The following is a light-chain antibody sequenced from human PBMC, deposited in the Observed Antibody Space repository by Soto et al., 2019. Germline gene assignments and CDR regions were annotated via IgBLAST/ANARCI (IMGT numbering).Light chain of an antibody. V-gene: IGLV2-8*01. CDR3: SSYAGNNVV. CDR1: NSDVGAYNY. J-gene: IGLJ2*01. CDR2: EVS. Sequence: QSALTQPPSASGSPGQSVTISCTGTNSDVGAYNYVSWYQQHPGKAPKLMIYEVSKRPSGVPDRFSGSKSGNTASLTVSGLQAEDEADYYCSSYAGNNVVFGGGTKLTVL.